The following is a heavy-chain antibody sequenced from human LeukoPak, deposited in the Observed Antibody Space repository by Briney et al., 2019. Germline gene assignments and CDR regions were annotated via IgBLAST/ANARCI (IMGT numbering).Heavy chain of an antibody. V-gene: IGHV3-23*01. J-gene: IGHJ4*02. CDR1: GFTFGDYA. D-gene: IGHD5-24*01. Sequence: GGSLRLSCTASGFTFGDYAMSWVRQAPGKGLEWVSAISGSGGSTYYADSVKGRFTISRDNSKNTLYLQMNSLRAEDTAVYYCAKDLDGYNYDYWGQGTLVTVSS. CDR2: ISGSGGST. CDR3: AKDLDGYNYDY.